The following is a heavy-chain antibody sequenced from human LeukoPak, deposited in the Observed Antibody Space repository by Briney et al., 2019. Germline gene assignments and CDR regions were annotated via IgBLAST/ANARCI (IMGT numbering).Heavy chain of an antibody. CDR2: ISGSGGST. CDR1: GFTFSSYA. CDR3: GKVKGRRESVLRGDAFYI. V-gene: IGHV3-23*01. D-gene: IGHD3-9*01. Sequence: PGGSLRLSCAASGFTFSSYAMSWVRQAPGKGLEWVSAISGSGGSTYYADSVKGRFTISRDNSKNTLYLQMNSLRAEDTAVYYCGKVKGRRESVLRGDAFYIRGQGTKV. J-gene: IGHJ3*02.